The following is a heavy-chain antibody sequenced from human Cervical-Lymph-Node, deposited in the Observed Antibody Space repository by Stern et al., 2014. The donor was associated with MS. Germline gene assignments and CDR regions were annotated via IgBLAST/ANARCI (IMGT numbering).Heavy chain of an antibody. CDR3: AHRRSGTMGHFDH. V-gene: IGHV2-5*02. Sequence: QVTLKESGPTLVKPTQTLTLTCTFSEFSLTTTGAAVGWLRQSPGKALEXLALLFWDDDKPYSPSLMNRLTITKDTSRNHVVLRMTNMDPVDTATYYCAHRRSGTMGHFDHWGQGAPVTVSS. CDR2: LFWDDDK. J-gene: IGHJ4*02. CDR1: EFSLTTTGAA. D-gene: IGHD1-1*01.